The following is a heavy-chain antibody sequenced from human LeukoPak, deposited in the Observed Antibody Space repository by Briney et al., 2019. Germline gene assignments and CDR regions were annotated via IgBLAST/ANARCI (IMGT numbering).Heavy chain of an antibody. Sequence: PGGSLRLSCAASGFAFSSYGMHWVRQAPGKGLEWVAVIWYDGSNKYYADSVKGRFTISRDNSKNTQYLQMNSLRAEDTAVYYCARDYDILTGFPRGGFDYWGQGTLVTVSS. V-gene: IGHV3-33*01. CDR2: IWYDGSNK. D-gene: IGHD3-9*01. J-gene: IGHJ4*02. CDR1: GFAFSSYG. CDR3: ARDYDILTGFPRGGFDY.